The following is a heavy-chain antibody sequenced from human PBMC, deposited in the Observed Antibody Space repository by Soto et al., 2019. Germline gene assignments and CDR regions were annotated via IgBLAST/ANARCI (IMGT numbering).Heavy chain of an antibody. CDR3: ARLEGLATISYYFDY. Sequence: PSETLSLTCSVSGDSINSDSYYWGWIRQPPGKGLEWIGSIYYRGNTYYNPSLKTRVTISLDKSKSQFSLKLNPVTAADSAVYFCARLEGLATISYYFDYWGQGTLVTVSS. D-gene: IGHD3-9*01. CDR1: GDSINSDSYY. CDR2: IYYRGNT. J-gene: IGHJ4*02. V-gene: IGHV4-39*01.